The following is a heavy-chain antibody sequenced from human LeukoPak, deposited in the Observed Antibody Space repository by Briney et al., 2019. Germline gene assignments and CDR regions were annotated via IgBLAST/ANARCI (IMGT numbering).Heavy chain of an antibody. Sequence: ASVKVSCKASGYTFTSYDINWVRQATGQGLEWMGWMNPNSGSTGYAQKFQGRVTMTRNTSISTAYMELSSLRSEDTAVYYCARGAEQLVQNYYYYYGMDVWGQGTTVAVSS. CDR2: MNPNSGST. CDR1: GYTFTSYD. CDR3: ARGAEQLVQNYYYYYGMDV. D-gene: IGHD6-6*01. V-gene: IGHV1-8*01. J-gene: IGHJ6*02.